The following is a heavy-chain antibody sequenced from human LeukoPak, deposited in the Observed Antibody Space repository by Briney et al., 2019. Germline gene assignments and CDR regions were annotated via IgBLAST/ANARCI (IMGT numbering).Heavy chain of an antibody. D-gene: IGHD4-17*01. CDR3: ARGAYGDYDY. CDR2: ISTYNGNT. V-gene: IGHV1-18*01. J-gene: IGHJ4*02. Sequence: ASVKVSCKASGYTFTKYGITWVRQAPGQGLEWMGWISTYNGNTNYAQKLQGRVTMTTDTSTSTAYMELRSLISDDAAVYYCARGAYGDYDYWGQGTLVTVSS. CDR1: GYTFTKYG.